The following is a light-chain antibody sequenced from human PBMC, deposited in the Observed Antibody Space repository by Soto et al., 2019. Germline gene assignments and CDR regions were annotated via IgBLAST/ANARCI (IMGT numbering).Light chain of an antibody. CDR3: SSYTSSSTLV. V-gene: IGLV2-14*01. J-gene: IGLJ1*01. CDR1: SSDVGGYNY. CDR2: DVS. Sequence: QPASVSGSPGQSITISCTGTSSDVGGYNYVSWYQQHPGKAPKLMIYDVSNRPSGVSPRFSGSKSGNTASLTISGLQAEDEADYYCSSYTSSSTLVFGTGTKLTVL.